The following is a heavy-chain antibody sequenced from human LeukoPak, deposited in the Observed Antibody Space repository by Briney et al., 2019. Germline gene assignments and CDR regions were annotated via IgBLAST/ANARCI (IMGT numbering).Heavy chain of an antibody. J-gene: IGHJ3*02. CDR1: GGSISSYY. CDR3: ARDRWTVAGPTRPHAFDI. CDR2: IYTSGST. Sequence: SETLSLTCTVSGGSISSYYWSWIRQPAGKGLEWIGRIYTSGSTNYNPSLKSRVTMSVDTSKNQFSLKLSSVTAADTAVYYCARDRWTVAGPTRPHAFDIWGQGTVVTVSS. V-gene: IGHV4-4*07. D-gene: IGHD6-19*01.